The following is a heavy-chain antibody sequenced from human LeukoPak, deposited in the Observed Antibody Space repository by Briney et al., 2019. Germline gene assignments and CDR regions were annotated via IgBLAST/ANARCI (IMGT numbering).Heavy chain of an antibody. CDR3: ARGRPQTYYDFWSGAYYFDY. Sequence: ASETLSLTCTVSGGSISSYYWSWIRQHPGKGLEWIGYIYYSGSTYYNPSLKSRVTISVDTSKNQFSLKLSSVTAADTAVYYCARGRPQTYYDFWSGAYYFDYWGQGTLVTVSS. CDR1: GGSISSYY. CDR2: IYYSGST. V-gene: IGHV4-59*06. J-gene: IGHJ4*02. D-gene: IGHD3-3*01.